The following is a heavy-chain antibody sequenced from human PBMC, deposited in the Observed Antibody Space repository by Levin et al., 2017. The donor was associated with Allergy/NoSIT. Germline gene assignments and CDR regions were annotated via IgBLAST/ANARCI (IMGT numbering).Heavy chain of an antibody. V-gene: IGHV3-30*04. CDR2: ISYDGSNK. J-gene: IGHJ6*02. D-gene: IGHD5-18*01. Sequence: GGSLRLSCAASGFTFSSYAMHWVRQAPGKGLEWVAVISYDGSNKYYADSVKGRFTISRDNSKNMLYLQMNSLRAEDTAVYYCARELIQLWLPHYYYYYGMDVWGQGTTVTVSS. CDR1: GFTFSSYA. CDR3: ARELIQLWLPHYYYYYGMDV.